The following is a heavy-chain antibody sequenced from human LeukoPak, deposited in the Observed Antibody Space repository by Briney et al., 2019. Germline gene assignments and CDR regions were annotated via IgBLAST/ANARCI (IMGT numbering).Heavy chain of an antibody. V-gene: IGHV3-53*01. J-gene: IGHJ5*02. D-gene: IGHD2/OR15-2a*01. CDR3: TRLSNSSWYGH. CDR1: GFTVSSNF. Sequence: GGSLRLSCAASGFTVSSNFVSWVRQAPGKGLEWVSVLYSGGSAYYADSVKGRFTISRDSSKNTLYLQMNSLGAEDTAVYYCTRLSNSSWYGHWGQGTLVTVSS. CDR2: LYSGGSA.